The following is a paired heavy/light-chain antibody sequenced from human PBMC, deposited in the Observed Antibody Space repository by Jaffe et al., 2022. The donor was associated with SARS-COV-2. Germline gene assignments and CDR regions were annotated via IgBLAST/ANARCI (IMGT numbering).Light chain of an antibody. CDR3: QQYNSYSYT. Sequence: DIQMTQSPSTLSASVGDRVTITCRASQSISRWLAWYQQKPGKAPKLLIYKASSLESGVPSRFSGSGSGTEFTLTISSLQPDDFATYYCQQYNSYSYTFGQGTKLEIK. V-gene: IGKV1-5*03. CDR1: QSISRW. CDR2: KAS. J-gene: IGKJ2*01.
Heavy chain of an antibody. CDR2: ISGSSGNR. CDR1: GFTFSSYA. D-gene: IGHD3-10*01. J-gene: IGHJ4*02. CDR3: ARAIGFGESYYFDD. V-gene: IGHV3-23*04. Sequence: EVQLVESGGGLVQPGGSLRLSCAASGFTFSSYAMSWVRQAPGKGLEWVSAISGSSGNRYYADSVKGRFTISRDNSKNTLYLQMNSLRAEDTAVYYCARAIGFGESYYFDDWGQGTLVTVSS.